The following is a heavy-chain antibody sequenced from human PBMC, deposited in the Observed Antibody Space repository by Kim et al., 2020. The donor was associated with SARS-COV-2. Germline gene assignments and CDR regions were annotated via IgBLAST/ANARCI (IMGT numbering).Heavy chain of an antibody. Sequence: SETLSLTCTVSGGSINNYYWSWIRQPPGKGLEWIGNIYYSGNTNYNPSLKSRVTISVDTSKNQFSLKLNSVTAADTAVYYCARGRRTGLSQDYWGQGTLV. CDR1: GGSINNYY. CDR2: IYYSGNT. J-gene: IGHJ4*02. CDR3: ARGRRTGLSQDY. D-gene: IGHD2-8*02. V-gene: IGHV4-59*13.